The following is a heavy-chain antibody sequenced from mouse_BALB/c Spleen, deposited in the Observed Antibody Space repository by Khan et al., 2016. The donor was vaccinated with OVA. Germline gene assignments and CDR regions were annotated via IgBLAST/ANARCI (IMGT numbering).Heavy chain of an antibody. Sequence: EVELVESGGGLVQPGGSLRLSCATSGFTFTDYYMSWVRQSPGKALEWLGFIRNKANYYTTEYITSVKGRFTISRDNSQSILYLQMNTLRAEDSATYCWARDGGQYNGYDAMDYWGQGTSVTVSS. D-gene: IGHD1-2*01. V-gene: IGHV7-3*02. CDR2: IRNKANYYTT. J-gene: IGHJ4*01. CDR1: GFTFTDYY. CDR3: ARDGGQYNGYDAMDY.